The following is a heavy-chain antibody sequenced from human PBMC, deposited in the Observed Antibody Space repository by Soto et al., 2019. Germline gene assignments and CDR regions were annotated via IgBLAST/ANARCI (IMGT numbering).Heavy chain of an antibody. CDR3: ARDLGGTGTTFKYFQH. V-gene: IGHV4-61*01. Sequence: SETLSLTCTVSGGSVSSGSYYWSWIRQPPGKGLEWIGYIYYSGSTNYNPSLKSRVTISVDTSKNQFSLKLSSVTAADTAVYYCARDLGGTGTTFKYFQHWGQGTLVTVSS. CDR1: GGSVSSGSYY. CDR2: IYYSGST. D-gene: IGHD1-7*01. J-gene: IGHJ1*01.